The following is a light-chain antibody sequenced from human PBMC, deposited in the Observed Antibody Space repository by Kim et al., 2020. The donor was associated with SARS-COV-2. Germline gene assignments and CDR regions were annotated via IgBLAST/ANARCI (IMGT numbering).Light chain of an antibody. CDR2: DVT. Sequence: QSALTQPASVSGSPGQSITISCTGTSSDVGGYNYVSWYQQHPGKAPKLMIYDVTHRPSGVSNRFSGSKSGNTASLTISGLQAEDEAEYYCSSYTSRNTLVFGGGTQLTVL. J-gene: IGLJ2*01. CDR3: SSYTSRNTLV. CDR1: SSDVGGYNY. V-gene: IGLV2-14*03.